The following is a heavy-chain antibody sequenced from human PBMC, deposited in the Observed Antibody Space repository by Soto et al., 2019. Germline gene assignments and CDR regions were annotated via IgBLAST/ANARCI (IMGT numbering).Heavy chain of an antibody. J-gene: IGHJ5*02. CDR2: VDPRDSYT. Sequence: GESLKISCKGSGYSFTTFWITWVRQMPGKGLEWMGTVDPRDSYTNYSPSFQGHVTISADKSINTAYLQWSSLKASDTAIYYCGRQSCTRNTCEGWFDPWRQGTLVTVSS. V-gene: IGHV5-10-1*01. CDR3: GRQSCTRNTCEGWFDP. D-gene: IGHD2-8*01. CDR1: GYSFTTFW.